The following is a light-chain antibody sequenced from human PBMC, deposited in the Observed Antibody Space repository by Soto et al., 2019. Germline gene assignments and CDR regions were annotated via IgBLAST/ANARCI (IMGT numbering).Light chain of an antibody. V-gene: IGKV1-9*01. CDR1: QGIRSS. J-gene: IGKJ2*01. CDR2: AAY. Sequence: DIQLTQSPSFLSASVGDRVTITCRASQGIRSSLAWYQQRPGKAPNLLIYAAYKLQRGVPSRFSGSGSGTEFTLTISSLQPEDFATYYCQQLHLNPPFTFGQGTKVEIK. CDR3: QQLHLNPPFT.